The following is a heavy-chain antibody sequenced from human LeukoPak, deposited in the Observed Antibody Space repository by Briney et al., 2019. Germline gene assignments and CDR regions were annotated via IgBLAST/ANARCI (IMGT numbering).Heavy chain of an antibody. Sequence: PSETLSLTCSDSGGSISSSRYYWGWIRQPPGKGLEWIGSIDKGGSTSYNPSLRSRVTISVDTSKNQFSLNLISVTAADTAVYYCATHPYSSGTQNYNMDVWGQGTTVTVSS. CDR1: GGSISSSRYY. D-gene: IGHD3-22*01. J-gene: IGHJ6*02. V-gene: IGHV4-39*01. CDR3: ATHPYSSGTQNYNMDV. CDR2: IDKGGST.